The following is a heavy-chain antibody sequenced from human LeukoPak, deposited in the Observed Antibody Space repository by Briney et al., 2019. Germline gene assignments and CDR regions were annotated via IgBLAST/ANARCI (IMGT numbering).Heavy chain of an antibody. Sequence: PGGSLRLSCAASGFTFSGYAMSWVRQAPGKGLEWVSAISSSGGSTYYADSVKGRFTISRDNTKNSLYLQMDTLRAEDTAVYYCARVGKNGWDSDHWGQGTLVTVSS. CDR2: ISSSGGST. J-gene: IGHJ4*02. CDR3: ARVGKNGWDSDH. D-gene: IGHD6-19*01. CDR1: GFTFSGYA. V-gene: IGHV3-23*01.